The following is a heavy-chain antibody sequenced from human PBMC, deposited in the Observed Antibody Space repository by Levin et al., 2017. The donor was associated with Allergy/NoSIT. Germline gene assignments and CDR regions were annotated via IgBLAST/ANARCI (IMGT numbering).Heavy chain of an antibody. CDR3: ARRSGSYHGGDY. CDR1: GYTFTSYD. D-gene: IGHD1-26*01. J-gene: IGHJ4*02. Sequence: PVASVKVSCKASGYTFTSYDINWVRQATGQGLEWMGWMNPNSGNTGYAQKFQGRVTMTRNTSISTAYMELSSLRSEDTAVYYCARRSGSYHGGDYWGQGTLVTVSS. CDR2: MNPNSGNT. V-gene: IGHV1-8*01.